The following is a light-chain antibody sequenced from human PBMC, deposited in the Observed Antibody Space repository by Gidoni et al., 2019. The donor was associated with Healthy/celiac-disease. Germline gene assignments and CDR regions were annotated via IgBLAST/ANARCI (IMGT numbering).Light chain of an antibody. CDR1: QNSSSY. J-gene: IGKJ1*01. Sequence: DVQMTQSPSSLSASVGDRVTITCRASQNSSSYLNWYQQKPGKAPKLLIYAASSLQSGVPSRFSGSGAGAEFTLTISSLQPEDFATYYCQQSYSTPQTFGQGTKVEIK. CDR3: QQSYSTPQT. V-gene: IGKV1-39*01. CDR2: AAS.